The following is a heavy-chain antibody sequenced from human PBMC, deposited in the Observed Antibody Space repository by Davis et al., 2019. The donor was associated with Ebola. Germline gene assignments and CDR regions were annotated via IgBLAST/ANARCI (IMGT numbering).Heavy chain of an antibody. J-gene: IGHJ6*02. CDR1: GGSISSYY. CDR2: IYYSGGT. D-gene: IGHD3-9*01. V-gene: IGHV4-59*08. CDR3: ARHSILTGYYTPYYYYGMDV. Sequence: SETLSLTCTVSGGSISSYYWSWIRQPPGKGLEWIGYIYYSGGTNYNPSLKSRVTTSVDTSKNQFSLKLSSVTAADTAVYYCARHSILTGYYTPYYYYGMDVWGQGTTVTVSS.